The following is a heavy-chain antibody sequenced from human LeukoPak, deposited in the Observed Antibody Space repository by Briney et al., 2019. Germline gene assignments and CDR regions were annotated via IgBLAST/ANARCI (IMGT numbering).Heavy chain of an antibody. CDR2: IYYSGST. J-gene: IGHJ5*01. CDR3: ARGIGWFEY. V-gene: IGHV4-59*01. D-gene: IGHD2-15*01. Sequence: SETLSLTCTVSGGSISTYYWSWIRQPPGKGLEWIGYIYYSGSTNYNPSLKSRVTISVDTSKNQFSLRLRSVTAADTAVYYCARGIGWFEYWGQGTLVTVSS. CDR1: GGSISTYY.